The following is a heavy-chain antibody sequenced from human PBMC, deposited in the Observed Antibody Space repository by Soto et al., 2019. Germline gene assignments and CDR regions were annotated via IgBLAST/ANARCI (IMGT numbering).Heavy chain of an antibody. CDR1: GGSFTSNNW. V-gene: IGHV4-4*02. CDR3: ASRDPGTSVDY. J-gene: IGHJ4*02. D-gene: IGHD1-7*01. Sequence: LXLTFAFSGGSFTSNNWWTWVRQPPGQGLEWIGEIYRTGSTNYNPSLKSRVTISLDKSENQFSLKVTSLTAEDTAVYYCASRDPGTSVDYWGQGTSVTVYS. CDR2: IYRTGST.